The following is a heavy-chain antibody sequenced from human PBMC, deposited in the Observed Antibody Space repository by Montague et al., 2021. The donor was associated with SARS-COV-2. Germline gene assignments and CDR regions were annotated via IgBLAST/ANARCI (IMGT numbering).Heavy chain of an antibody. J-gene: IGHJ4*02. D-gene: IGHD3-16*02. CDR1: GFAFSSYA. V-gene: IGHV3-30*04. CDR2: ISYDGSNK. CDR3: ARDNYDYVWGSYRYIY. Sequence: SLRLSCAASGFAFSSYAVHWVRQAPGKGLEWVAVISYDGSNKYYSDSXKGRFTTSRDNSKNTLYLQMNSLRAEDTAVYYCARDNYDYVWGSYRYIYWGQGTLVTVSS.